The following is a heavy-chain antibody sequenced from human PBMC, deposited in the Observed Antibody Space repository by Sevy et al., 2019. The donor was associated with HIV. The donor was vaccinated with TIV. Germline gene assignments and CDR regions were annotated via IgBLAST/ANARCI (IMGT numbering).Heavy chain of an antibody. V-gene: IGHV1-24*01. Sequence: ASVKVSCKVSGRTLTQLSIHWVRQAPGKGLEWMGTFDPEDDEKIYAQKFQGRVTMTEDTSTDTAYMELSRLRSDDTAVYYCATTKDYYESSGYPFDYWGQGTLVTVSS. J-gene: IGHJ4*02. CDR1: GRTLTQLS. D-gene: IGHD5-12*01. CDR2: FDPEDDEK. CDR3: ATTKDYYESSGYPFDY.